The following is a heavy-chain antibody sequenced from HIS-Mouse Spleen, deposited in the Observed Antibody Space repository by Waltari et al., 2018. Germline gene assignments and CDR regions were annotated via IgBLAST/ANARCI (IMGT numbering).Heavy chain of an antibody. CDR3: ARDAPVPSSAPAEDSRATNWFDP. V-gene: IGHV1-46*01. Sequence: QVQLVQSGAEVKKPGASVKVSCKASGYTFTSYYMHWVRQAPGQGLEWMGIINPSGGSTSYAQKFQGRVTMTRDTSTSTVYMELSSLRSEDTAVYYCARDAPVPSSAPAEDSRATNWFDPWGQGTLVTVSS. J-gene: IGHJ5*02. D-gene: IGHD2-2*01. CDR1: GYTFTSYY. CDR2: INPSGGST.